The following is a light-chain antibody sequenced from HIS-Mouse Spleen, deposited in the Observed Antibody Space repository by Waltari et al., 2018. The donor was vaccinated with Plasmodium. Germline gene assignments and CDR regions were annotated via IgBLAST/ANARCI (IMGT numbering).Light chain of an antibody. V-gene: IGKV3-15*01. CDR2: GAS. J-gene: IGKJ3*01. CDR1: QSVSSN. CDR3: QQYSNWPFT. Sequence: EIVMTQSPATLSVSPGERATLSCRARQSVSSNLAWYQQKPGQAPRLLIYGASTRATGIPARFSGSGSGTDFTLTISSLQSEDFAVYYCQQYSNWPFTFGPGTKLDIK.